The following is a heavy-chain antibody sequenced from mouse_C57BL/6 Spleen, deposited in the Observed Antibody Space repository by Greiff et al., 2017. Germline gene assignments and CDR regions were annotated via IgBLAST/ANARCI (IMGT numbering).Heavy chain of an antibody. J-gene: IGHJ4*01. Sequence: QVQLKESGAELARPGASVKLSCKASGYTFTSYGISWVKQRTGQGLEWIGEIYPRSGNTYYNEKFKGKATLTADKSSSTAYMELRSLTSEDSAVYFWARSLGDCSSYGYAMDYWGQGTSVTVSS. V-gene: IGHV1-81*01. CDR3: ARSLGDCSSYGYAMDY. D-gene: IGHD1-1*01. CDR1: GYTFTSYG. CDR2: IYPRSGNT.